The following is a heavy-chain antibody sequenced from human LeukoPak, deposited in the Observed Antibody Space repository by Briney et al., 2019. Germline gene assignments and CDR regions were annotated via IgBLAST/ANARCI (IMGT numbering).Heavy chain of an antibody. CDR1: GDSISSYY. CDR3: ATETRLYGDYVGGSPTLDYSYGMDV. Sequence: PSETLSLTCTVSGDSISSYYWSWIRQPPGKGLEWIGYIYYSGSTNYNPSLKSRVTISVDTSKNQFSLKLSSVTAADTAVYYCATETRLYGDYVGGSPTLDYSYGMDVWGQGTTLTVSS. D-gene: IGHD4-17*01. V-gene: IGHV4-59*01. J-gene: IGHJ6*02. CDR2: IYYSGST.